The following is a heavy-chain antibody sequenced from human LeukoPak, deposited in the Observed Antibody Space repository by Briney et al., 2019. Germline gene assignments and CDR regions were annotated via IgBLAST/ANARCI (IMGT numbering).Heavy chain of an antibody. Sequence: GGSLRLSCAASGFTFSSYGMHWVRQAPGKGLEWVAFIRYDGSNKYYADSVKGRFTISRDNSKNTLYLQMKSLRTQDTAVYYCARERATVDNYFDMDVWGKGTTVTVSS. D-gene: IGHD1-26*01. J-gene: IGHJ6*03. CDR1: GFTFSSYG. V-gene: IGHV3-30*02. CDR2: IRYDGSNK. CDR3: ARERATVDNYFDMDV.